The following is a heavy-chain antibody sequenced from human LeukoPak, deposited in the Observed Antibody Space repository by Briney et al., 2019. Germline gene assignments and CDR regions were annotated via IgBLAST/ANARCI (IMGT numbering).Heavy chain of an antibody. CDR1: GFTFSSYS. V-gene: IGHV3-21*01. CDR2: ISSSSSYI. Sequence: AGGSLRASCAASGFTFSSYSMNWVRQAPGKGLEWVSSISSSSSYIYYADSVKGRFTISRDNAKNSLYLQMNSLRAEDTAVYYCARDQVGAIDYWSQGTLVTVSS. CDR3: ARDQVGAIDY. D-gene: IGHD1-26*01. J-gene: IGHJ4*02.